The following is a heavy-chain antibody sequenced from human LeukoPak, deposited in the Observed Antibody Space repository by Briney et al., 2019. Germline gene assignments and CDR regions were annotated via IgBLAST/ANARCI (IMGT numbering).Heavy chain of an antibody. CDR1: GFTFSSYG. J-gene: IGHJ4*02. CDR2: ISYDGSNK. Sequence: GGSLRLSCAASGFTFSSYGMHWVRQAPGKGLEWVAVISYDGSNKYYADSVKGRFTISRDNSKNTLYLQMNSLRAEDTAVYYCAKDQEGIVVVVAANFFDYWGQGTLVTVSS. D-gene: IGHD2-15*01. V-gene: IGHV3-30*18. CDR3: AKDQEGIVVVVAANFFDY.